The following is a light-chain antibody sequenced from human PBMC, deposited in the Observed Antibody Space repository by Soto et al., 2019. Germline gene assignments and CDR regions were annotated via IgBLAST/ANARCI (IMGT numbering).Light chain of an antibody. Sequence: EIVLTQSPGTLSLSPGERATLSCRASRSVSSSYLAWYQQKSGQAPRLLIYGASSRATGIPDRFSGSGSGTDFTLTISRLEPEDFAVYYCQQSGSSPRTFGQGTKVVIK. V-gene: IGKV3-20*01. J-gene: IGKJ1*01. CDR2: GAS. CDR1: RSVSSSY. CDR3: QQSGSSPRT.